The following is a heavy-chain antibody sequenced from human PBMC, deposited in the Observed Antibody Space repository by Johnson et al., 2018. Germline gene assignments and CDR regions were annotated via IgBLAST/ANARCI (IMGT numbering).Heavy chain of an antibody. J-gene: IGHJ1*01. CDR1: GFTFSTYS. D-gene: IGHD4-17*01. CDR2: ISSSSRTI. Sequence: EVQLVESGGGLVQPGGTLRLSCTASGFTFSTYSMNWVRQAPGKGLEWVSYISSSSRTIYYADSVKGRFTISRDNAKNSLYLQMNSLRAEDTAVYYCVREGLYGDYVRWGQGTLVTVSS. V-gene: IGHV3-48*01. CDR3: VREGLYGDYVR.